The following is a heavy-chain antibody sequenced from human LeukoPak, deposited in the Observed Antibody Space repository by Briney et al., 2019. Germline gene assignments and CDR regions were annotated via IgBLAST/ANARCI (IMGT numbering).Heavy chain of an antibody. V-gene: IGHV3-7*01. J-gene: IGHJ4*02. D-gene: IGHD1-26*01. CDR2: IKQDGSEK. CDR1: GFTFSSYW. CDR3: ARDHGIVGATWALDY. Sequence: PGGSLRLSCAASGFTFSSYWMSWVRQAPGKGLEWVANIKQDGSEKYYVDSVKGRFTISRDNAKNSLYLQMNSLRAEDTAVYYCARDHGIVGATWALDYWGQGTLVTVSS.